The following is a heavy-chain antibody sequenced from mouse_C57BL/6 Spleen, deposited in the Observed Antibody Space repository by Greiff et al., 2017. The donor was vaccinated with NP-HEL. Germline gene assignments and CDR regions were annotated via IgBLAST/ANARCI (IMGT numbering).Heavy chain of an antibody. CDR3: ARGDWFAY. CDR1: GYSITSGYY. J-gene: IGHJ3*01. V-gene: IGHV3-6*01. CDR2: ISYDGSN. Sequence: EESGPGLVKPSQSLSLTCSVTGYSITSGYYWNWIRQFPGNKLEWMGYISYDGSNNYNPSLKNRISITRDTSKNQFFLKLNSVTTEDTATYYCARGDWFAYWGQGTLVTVSA.